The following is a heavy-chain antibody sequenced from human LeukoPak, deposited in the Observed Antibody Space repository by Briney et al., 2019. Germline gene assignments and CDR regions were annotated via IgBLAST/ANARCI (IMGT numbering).Heavy chain of an antibody. Sequence: GASVKVSCKASGHTFTGYYMHWVRQAPGQGLEWMGWINPNSGGTNYAQKFQGRVTMTRDTSISTAYMELSRLRSDDTAVYYCARGYCTNGVCYTVFDPWGQGTLVTVSS. J-gene: IGHJ5*02. CDR2: INPNSGGT. D-gene: IGHD2-8*01. CDR1: GHTFTGYY. V-gene: IGHV1-2*02. CDR3: ARGYCTNGVCYTVFDP.